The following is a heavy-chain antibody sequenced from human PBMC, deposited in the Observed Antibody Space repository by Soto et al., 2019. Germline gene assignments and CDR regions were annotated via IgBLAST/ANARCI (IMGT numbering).Heavy chain of an antibody. CDR1: GDSLSSGDHY. J-gene: IGHJ4*02. CDR3: ARGAYSDSSSYFDY. D-gene: IGHD6-6*01. V-gene: IGHV4-30-4*01. Sequence: QVQLQESGPVLVKPSQTLSLTCTVSGDSLSSGDHYWSWIRQTPGKGLEWIGYIYYSGTTYSRPSLQSRVTISVDTSKNQFSLKLHSVTAADTAVYYCARGAYSDSSSYFDYWGQGTLVPVSS. CDR2: IYYSGTT.